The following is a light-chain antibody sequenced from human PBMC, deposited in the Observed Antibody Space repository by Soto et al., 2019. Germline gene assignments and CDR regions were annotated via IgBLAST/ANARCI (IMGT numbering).Light chain of an antibody. CDR1: QSVTFY. CDR3: QQRGTWPPP. Sequence: IVLTQSPATLSLSPGQRATLSCRASQSVTFYLAWYQQKPGQAPRLLIYDTSNRATGIPARFSGSGSGTEFTLTISRLEPGDFAVYYCQQRGTWPPPFGQGTKLEIK. J-gene: IGKJ2*01. V-gene: IGKV3-11*01. CDR2: DTS.